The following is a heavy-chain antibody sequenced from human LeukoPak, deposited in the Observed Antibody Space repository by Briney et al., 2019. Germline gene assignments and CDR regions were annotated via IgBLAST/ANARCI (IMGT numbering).Heavy chain of an antibody. D-gene: IGHD4-11*01. CDR2: IYYSGST. J-gene: IGHJ6*03. Sequence: PSETLSLTCTVSGGSISSYYWSWIRQPPGKGLEWIGYIYYSGSTNYNPSLKSRVTISVDTSKNQFSLKLSSVTAADTAVYYCARGRLDYSNYYYMDVWGKGTTVTVSS. CDR3: ARGRLDYSNYYYMDV. CDR1: GGSISSYY. V-gene: IGHV4-59*01.